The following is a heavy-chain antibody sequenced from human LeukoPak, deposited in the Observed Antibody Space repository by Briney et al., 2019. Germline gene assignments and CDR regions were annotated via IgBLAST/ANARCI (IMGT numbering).Heavy chain of an antibody. J-gene: IGHJ4*02. CDR2: INHSGST. Sequence: KPSETLSLTCAVYGGSFSGYHWSWIRQPPGKGLEWIGEINHSGSTNYNPSLKSRVTISVDTSKNQFSLKLSSVTAADTAVYYCARGHHYDILTGYFYWGQGTLVTVSS. V-gene: IGHV4-34*01. CDR3: ARGHHYDILTGYFY. CDR1: GGSFSGYH. D-gene: IGHD3-9*01.